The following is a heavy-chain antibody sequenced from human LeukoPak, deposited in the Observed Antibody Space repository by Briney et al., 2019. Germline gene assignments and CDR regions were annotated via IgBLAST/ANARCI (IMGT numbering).Heavy chain of an antibody. J-gene: IGHJ4*02. CDR3: ARGFSITMVRGAYTN. V-gene: IGHV4-39*07. CDR1: GGSISSSSYY. D-gene: IGHD3-10*01. Sequence: SETLSLTCTVSGGSISSSSYYWGWIRQPPGKGLEWIGSIYYSGSTYYNPSLKSRVTISVDTSKNQFSLKLSSVTAADTAVYYCARGFSITMVRGAYTNWGQGTLVTVSS. CDR2: IYYSGST.